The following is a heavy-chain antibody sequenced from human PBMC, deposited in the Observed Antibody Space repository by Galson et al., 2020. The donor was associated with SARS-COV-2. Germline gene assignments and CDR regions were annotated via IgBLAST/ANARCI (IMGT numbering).Heavy chain of an antibody. D-gene: IGHD2-2*01. J-gene: IGHJ6*02. V-gene: IGHV1-2*02. CDR2: INPNSGGT. CDR1: GYTFTGYY. CDR3: ASLSGSIVVVPAGYYYYGMDV. Sequence: ASVKVSCKASGYTFTGYYMHWVRQAPGQGLEWMGWINPNSGGTNYAQKFQGRVTMTRDTSISTAYMELSRLRSDDTAVYYCASLSGSIVVVPAGYYYYGMDVWGQGTTVTVSS.